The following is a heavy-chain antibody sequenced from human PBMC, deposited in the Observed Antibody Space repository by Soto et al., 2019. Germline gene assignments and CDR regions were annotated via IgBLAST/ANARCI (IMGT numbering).Heavy chain of an antibody. CDR3: AKVGVLRFLEWLSTAPIDY. J-gene: IGHJ4*02. CDR1: GFTFSSYA. Sequence: PGGSLRLSCAASGFTFSSYAMSWVRQAPGKGLEWVSAISGSGGSTYYADYVKGRFTISRDNSKNTLYLQMNSLRAEDTAVYYCAKVGVLRFLEWLSTAPIDYWGQGTLVTVSS. V-gene: IGHV3-23*01. CDR2: ISGSGGST. D-gene: IGHD3-3*01.